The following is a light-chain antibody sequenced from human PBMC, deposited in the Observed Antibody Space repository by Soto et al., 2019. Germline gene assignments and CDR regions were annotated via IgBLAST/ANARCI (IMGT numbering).Light chain of an antibody. CDR2: EDN. V-gene: IGLV6-57*03. J-gene: IGLJ3*02. CDR3: QSYDSSKEV. CDR1: SGSIASNY. Sequence: NFMLTQPHSVSVSPGKTVTISCTRSSGSIASNYVQWYQQRPGSAPTTVIYEDNQRPSGVPDRFSGSIDSSSNSASLTISGLKTEDEADYYCQSYDSSKEVFGGGTKVTVL.